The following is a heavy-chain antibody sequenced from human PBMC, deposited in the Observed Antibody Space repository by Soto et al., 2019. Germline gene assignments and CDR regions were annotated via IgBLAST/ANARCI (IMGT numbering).Heavy chain of an antibody. V-gene: IGHV5-51*01. D-gene: IGHD6-13*01. CDR2: IFPGDSDT. Sequence: XESLQLSCKGIGDNFANYWICWVRQMPGKGLEWMGMIFPGDSDTKNSPSLQGQITMSVDKSDSSAYLQWRSLKASDTAMYYCAAGYTTGPDAFDIWGQGTMVTVSS. J-gene: IGHJ3*02. CDR3: AAGYTTGPDAFDI. CDR1: GDNFANYW.